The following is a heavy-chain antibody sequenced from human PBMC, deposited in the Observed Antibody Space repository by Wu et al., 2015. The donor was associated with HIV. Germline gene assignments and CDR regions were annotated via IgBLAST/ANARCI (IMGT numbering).Heavy chain of an antibody. Sequence: QAQLAQSGAEVKKPGASVKVSCKASGYTSTVYYMHWMRQAPGQGLEWMGWINPYSGGTSSAQKFQGKISMTRDTSMRTVYMEVRSLRSDDTAVYYCGRARDGEWSDVDNWGQGTLVTVSS. D-gene: IGHD5-24*01. V-gene: IGHV1-2*02. CDR3: GRARDGEWSDVDN. CDR2: INPYSGGT. J-gene: IGHJ4*02. CDR1: GYTSTVYY.